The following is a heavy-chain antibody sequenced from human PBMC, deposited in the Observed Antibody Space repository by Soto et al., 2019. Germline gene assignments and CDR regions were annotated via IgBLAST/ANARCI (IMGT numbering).Heavy chain of an antibody. Sequence: PGESLKISCKISGYRFSSFWIAWVRQKPGKGLEWMGIIYPGDATTIYSPSFQGRLTISADKSISTAYLQWSSLKASDTAMYYCARQKRVKYCSGGSCFSYYGMDVWGQGTTVTVSS. D-gene: IGHD2-15*01. J-gene: IGHJ6*02. CDR3: ARQKRVKYCSGGSCFSYYGMDV. CDR2: IYPGDATT. CDR1: GYRFSSFW. V-gene: IGHV5-51*01.